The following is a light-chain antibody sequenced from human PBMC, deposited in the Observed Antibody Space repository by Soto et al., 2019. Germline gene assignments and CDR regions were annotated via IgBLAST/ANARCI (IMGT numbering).Light chain of an antibody. J-gene: IGLJ2*01. Sequence: QSALTQPASVSGSPGQSITISCTGTSSDVGGYNYVSWYQLHPAKAPKLMIPDVSNRPSGVSSRFSGSKSGNTAALTISGPEAEDDADYYCGSYTSSITVVFGGGTKLTV. V-gene: IGLV2-14*01. CDR3: GSYTSSITVV. CDR1: SSDVGGYNY. CDR2: DVS.